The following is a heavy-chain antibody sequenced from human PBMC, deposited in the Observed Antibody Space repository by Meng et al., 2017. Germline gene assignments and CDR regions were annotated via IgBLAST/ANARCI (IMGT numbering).Heavy chain of an antibody. CDR1: GFTFSSYE. V-gene: IGHV3-48*03. CDR3: AKDIRGYSNLYGMDV. J-gene: IGHJ6*02. CDR2: ISSSGSTI. Sequence: GESLKISCAASGFTFSSYEMNWVRQAPGKGLEWVSYISSSGSTIYYADSAKGRFTISRDNAKNSLYLQMNSLRAEDTALYYCAKDIRGYSNLYGMDVWGQGTTVTVSS. D-gene: IGHD4-11*01.